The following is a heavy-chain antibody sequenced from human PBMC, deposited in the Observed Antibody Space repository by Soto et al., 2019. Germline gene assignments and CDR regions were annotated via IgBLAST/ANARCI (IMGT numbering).Heavy chain of an antibody. V-gene: IGHV1-69*13. Sequence: RASVKVSCKASGGTFSSYAISWVRQAPGQGLEWMGGIIPIFGTANYAQKFQGRVTITADESTSTAYMELSSLRSEDTAVYYCARGGGPYVWFNEFWGQGTQVTVSS. CDR3: ARGGGPYVWFNEF. CDR2: IIPIFGTA. D-gene: IGHD3-16*01. J-gene: IGHJ4*02. CDR1: GGTFSSYA.